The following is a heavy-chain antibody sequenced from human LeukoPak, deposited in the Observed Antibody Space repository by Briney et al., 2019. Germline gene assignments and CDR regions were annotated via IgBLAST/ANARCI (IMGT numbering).Heavy chain of an antibody. CDR1: GGSISSSRYY. Sequence: SETLSLTCTVSGGSISSSRYYWAWIRQPPGKGLEWIGSIYYSGSTYYNPSLKSRVTISVDTSKNQFSLKLGSVTAADTAVYYCASWTIRITIFGVVITPIDYWGQGTLVTVSS. D-gene: IGHD3-3*01. CDR3: ASWTIRITIFGVVITPIDY. J-gene: IGHJ4*02. CDR2: IYYSGST. V-gene: IGHV4-39*07.